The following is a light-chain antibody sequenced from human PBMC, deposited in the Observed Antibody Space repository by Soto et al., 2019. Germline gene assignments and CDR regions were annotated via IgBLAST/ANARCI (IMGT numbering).Light chain of an antibody. J-gene: IGKJ5*01. V-gene: IGKV3D-15*01. CDR2: GAS. CDR3: QQYNNWPFIT. CDR1: QSVSNN. Sequence: EIVLTQSPGTLSLSPGERATLSCRAIQSVSNNYLAWYQQKPGQAPRLLIYGASSRATGIPDRFSGSGSGTEFTLTISSLQSEDFAVYYCQQYNNWPFITFGQGTRLEIK.